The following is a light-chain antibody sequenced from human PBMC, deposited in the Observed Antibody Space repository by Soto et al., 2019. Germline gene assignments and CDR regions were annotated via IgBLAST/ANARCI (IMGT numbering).Light chain of an antibody. V-gene: IGKV1-39*01. CDR1: QSVSTS. CDR2: HSS. J-gene: IGKJ4*01. CDR3: QQTFNNRFS. Sequence: DIQMTQSPSSLSASVGARVTITCRASQSVSTSVNWYQQLGGKAPKLLIQHSSTLQSGVPSRFSGSGSGTDFTLTISSLQPEDCATYYCQQTFNNRFSFGGGTKVEIK.